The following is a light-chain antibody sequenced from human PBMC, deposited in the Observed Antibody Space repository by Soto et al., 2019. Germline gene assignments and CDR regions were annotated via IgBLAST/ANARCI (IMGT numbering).Light chain of an antibody. CDR2: WAS. CDR3: QQYNNWPPMYT. J-gene: IGKJ2*01. CDR1: QTLLHTSNNKNY. V-gene: IGKV4-1*01. Sequence: DIVMTQAPDSLAVSLGERATINCKSSQTLLHTSNNKNYLAWYQQKPGQPPNLLIYWASARESGVPDRFSGSGSGTDFSLTITSLQAEDVAVYYCQQYNNWPPMYTFGQGTKLEIK.